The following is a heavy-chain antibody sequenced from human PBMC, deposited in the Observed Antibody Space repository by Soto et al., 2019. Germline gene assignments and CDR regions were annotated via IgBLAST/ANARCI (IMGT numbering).Heavy chain of an antibody. Sequence: GGSLRLSCAASGFTFDDYAMHWVRQAPGKGLEWVSGISWNSGSIGYADSVKGRFTISRDNAKNSLYLQMNSLRAEDTALYYCAKDIGYSGSYYYYYYYGMDVWGQGTTVTVSS. J-gene: IGHJ6*02. V-gene: IGHV3-9*01. CDR2: ISWNSGSI. D-gene: IGHD1-26*01. CDR1: GFTFDDYA. CDR3: AKDIGYSGSYYYYYYYGMDV.